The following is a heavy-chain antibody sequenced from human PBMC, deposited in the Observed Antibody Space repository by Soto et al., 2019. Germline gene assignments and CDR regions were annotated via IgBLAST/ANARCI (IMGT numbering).Heavy chain of an antibody. CDR1: GGSISSVNYY. Sequence: QVQLQESGPGLVKPSQTLSLTCTVSGGSISSVNYYWSWIRQPPGKGLEWIGYIYYSGSTYYNPSHRSRVTISVDTSRNQFSLKLSSVTAADTAVYYCARAMVVTQNWFDPWGQGTLVTVSS. D-gene: IGHD2-21*02. J-gene: IGHJ5*02. CDR2: IYYSGST. CDR3: ARAMVVTQNWFDP. V-gene: IGHV4-30-4*01.